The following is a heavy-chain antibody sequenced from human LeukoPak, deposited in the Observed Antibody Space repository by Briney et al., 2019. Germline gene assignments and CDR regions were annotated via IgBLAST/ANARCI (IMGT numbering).Heavy chain of an antibody. D-gene: IGHD1-26*01. J-gene: IGHJ5*02. V-gene: IGHV1-46*01. Sequence: ASVKVSCKASGYTFTSYAMNWVRQAPGQGLEWMGLINPSGSSTSYAQKFQDRLSLTRDMSTSTDYMELSSLRSEDTAVYYCARDNSVGDTAWWFDPWGQGTLVTVSS. CDR1: GYTFTSYA. CDR2: INPSGSST. CDR3: ARDNSVGDTAWWFDP.